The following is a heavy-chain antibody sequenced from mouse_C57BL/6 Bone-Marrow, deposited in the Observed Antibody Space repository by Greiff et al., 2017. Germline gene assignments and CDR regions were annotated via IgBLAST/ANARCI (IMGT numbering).Heavy chain of an antibody. J-gene: IGHJ2*01. CDR3: AREGLFDY. D-gene: IGHD2-13*01. Sequence: EVKVVESGGGLVKPGGSLKLSCAASGFTFSSYAMSWVRQTPEKRLEWVATISDGGSYTYYPDNVKGRFTISRDNAKNNLYLQMSHLKSEDTAMYYCAREGLFDYWGQGTTLTVSS. V-gene: IGHV5-4*01. CDR1: GFTFSSYA. CDR2: ISDGGSYT.